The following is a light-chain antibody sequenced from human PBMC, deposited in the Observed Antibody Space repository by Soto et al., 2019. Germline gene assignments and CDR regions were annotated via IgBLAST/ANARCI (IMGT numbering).Light chain of an antibody. Sequence: EIVLTQSPATPSLSPGERATLSCTASQSVSSNLAWYQQKPGQAPRLLIYGASSRATGIPDRFSGSGSGTDFTLTISRLEPEDFAVYYCQQYGSSPWTFGQGTKVDIK. CDR3: QQYGSSPWT. CDR1: QSVSSN. CDR2: GAS. V-gene: IGKV3-20*01. J-gene: IGKJ1*01.